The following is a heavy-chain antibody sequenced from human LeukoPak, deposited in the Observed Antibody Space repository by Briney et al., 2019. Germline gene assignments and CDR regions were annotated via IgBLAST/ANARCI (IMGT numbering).Heavy chain of an antibody. D-gene: IGHD1-26*01. CDR3: AKVLFTGSYPFDI. CDR2: ISDDGSYQ. CDR1: AFTFRTYA. Sequence: GGSLRLSCAASAFTFRTYAMHWARQAPGKGLEWVAVISDDGSYQSYADSVKGRFTISRDNSKNTLWLQMTSLRAEDTAMYYCAKVLFTGSYPFDIWGQGTMVTVSS. J-gene: IGHJ3*02. V-gene: IGHV3-30*18.